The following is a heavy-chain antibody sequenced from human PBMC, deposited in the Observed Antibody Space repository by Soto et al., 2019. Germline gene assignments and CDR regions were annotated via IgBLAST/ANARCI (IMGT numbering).Heavy chain of an antibody. CDR2: IYYSGST. V-gene: IGHV4-31*03. D-gene: IGHD2-2*01. CDR3: ARDRCSSTSCYDKLEHDAFYI. Sequence: QVQLQESGPGLVKPSQTLSLTCTVSGGSISSGGYYWSWIRQHPGKGLEWIGYIYYSGSTYYNPSLQSGATISVDTSNNQFSMKLRSVTAADTAVYYCARDRCSSTSCYDKLEHDAFYIWGQGTMVTVSS. J-gene: IGHJ3*02. CDR1: GGSISSGGYY.